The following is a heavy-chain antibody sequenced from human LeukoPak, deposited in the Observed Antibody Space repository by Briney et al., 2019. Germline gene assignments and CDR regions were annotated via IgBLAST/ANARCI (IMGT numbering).Heavy chain of an antibody. D-gene: IGHD2-21*02. CDR1: GFTVDSNY. V-gene: IGHV3-53*01. CDR3: ARFRTWGDKAFDY. J-gene: IGHJ4*02. Sequence: GGSLRLSCAASGFTVDSNYLSWVRQAPGKGLEWVSTIYTGGNTYYADSVKGRFTISRDSAKNSLYLQMNSLRAEDTAVYYCARFRTWGDKAFDYWGQGTLVTVSS. CDR2: IYTGGNT.